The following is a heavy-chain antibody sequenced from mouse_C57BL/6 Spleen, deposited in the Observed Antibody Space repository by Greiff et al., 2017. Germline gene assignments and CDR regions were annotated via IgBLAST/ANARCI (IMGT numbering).Heavy chain of an antibody. D-gene: IGHD1-1*01. V-gene: IGHV5-4*03. J-gene: IGHJ1*03. Sequence: EVKVVESGGGLVKPGGSLKLSCAASGFTFSSYAMSWVRQTPEKRLEWVATISDGGSYTYYPDNVKGRFTINRDNAKNNLYLQMSQLKSEDTAMYYCARNYYGSSYGYYEVWGTGTTVTVS. CDR2: ISDGGSYT. CDR3: ARNYYGSSYGYYEV. CDR1: GFTFSSYA.